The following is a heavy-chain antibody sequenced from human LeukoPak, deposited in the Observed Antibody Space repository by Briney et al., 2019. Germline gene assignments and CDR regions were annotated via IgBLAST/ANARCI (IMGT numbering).Heavy chain of an antibody. D-gene: IGHD6-19*01. Sequence: SETPSLTCTVSGGSVSSGSYYWSWIRQPPGKGLEWIGYIYYSGSTNYNPSLKSRVTISVDTSKNQFSLKLSSVTAADTAVYYCARAAVAGTQKLFDYWGQGTLVTVSS. V-gene: IGHV4-61*01. CDR3: ARAAVAGTQKLFDY. CDR2: IYYSGST. CDR1: GGSVSSGSYY. J-gene: IGHJ4*02.